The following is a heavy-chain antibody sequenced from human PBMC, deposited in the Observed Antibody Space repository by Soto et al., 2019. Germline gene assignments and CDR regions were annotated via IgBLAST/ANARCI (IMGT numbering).Heavy chain of an antibody. CDR1: GYTFTSNA. Sequence: QVQLVQSGAEVKKPGASVKVSCKASGYTFTSNAMHWVRQAPGQRLEWMGWINTGNGNTKYSQKFQGRVTITRDTSATTTYMGLSSLRSEDTAVYYCAREGYDSSGYPLAYWGQGTLVTGSS. CDR3: AREGYDSSGYPLAY. CDR2: INTGNGNT. J-gene: IGHJ4*02. D-gene: IGHD3-22*01. V-gene: IGHV1-3*04.